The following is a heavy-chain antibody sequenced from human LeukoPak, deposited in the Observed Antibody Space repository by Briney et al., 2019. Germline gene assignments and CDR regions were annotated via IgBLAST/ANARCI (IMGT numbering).Heavy chain of an antibody. Sequence: GASVKVSCKASGYTFINFAINWGRQAPGQRPEWIGWINAGNGNTKYSQKFQGRLTITRDTSASTAYMELSSLTSEDTAVYYCARGPRAAADDYWGQGTLVTVSS. CDR1: GYTFINFA. CDR3: ARGPRAAADDY. V-gene: IGHV1-3*01. CDR2: INAGNGNT. J-gene: IGHJ4*02. D-gene: IGHD6-13*01.